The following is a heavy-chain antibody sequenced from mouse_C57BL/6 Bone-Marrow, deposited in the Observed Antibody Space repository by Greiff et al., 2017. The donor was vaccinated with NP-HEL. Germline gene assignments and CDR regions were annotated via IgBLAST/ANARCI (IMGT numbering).Heavy chain of an antibody. CDR3: ARRGSKRNFDY. V-gene: IGHV1-82*01. D-gene: IGHD2-5*01. Sequence: VKLQQSGPELVKPGASVKISCKASGYAFSSSWMNWVKQRPGKGLEWIGRIYPGDGDTNYNVKFKGKATLTADKSSSTAYMQLSSLTSEDSAVYFCARRGSKRNFDYWGQGTTLTVSS. J-gene: IGHJ2*01. CDR2: IYPGDGDT. CDR1: GYAFSSSW.